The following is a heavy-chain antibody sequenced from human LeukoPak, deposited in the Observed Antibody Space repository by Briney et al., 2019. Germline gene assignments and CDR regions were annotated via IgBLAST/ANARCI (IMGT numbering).Heavy chain of an antibody. V-gene: IGHV1-69*01. CDR2: FIPIFGTA. D-gene: IGHD3-22*01. J-gene: IGHJ4*02. CDR3: ARGTYYYDSSGYLNY. Sequence: ASVKVSCKASGGTFSSYAISWVRQAPGQGLEWMGGFIPIFGTANYAQKFQGRVTITADESTSTAYMELSSLRSEDTAVYYCARGTYYYDSSGYLNYWGQGTLVTVSS. CDR1: GGTFSSYA.